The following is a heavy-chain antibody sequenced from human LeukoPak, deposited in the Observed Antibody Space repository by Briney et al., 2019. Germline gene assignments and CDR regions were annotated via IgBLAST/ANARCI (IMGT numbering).Heavy chain of an antibody. V-gene: IGHV1-69*13. J-gene: IGHJ4*02. CDR3: AAGVDYDTNFDY. CDR1: GGTFSSYA. CDR2: IIPIFGTA. Sequence: EASVKVSCKASGGTFSSYAISWVRQAPGQGLEWMGGIIPIFGTANYAQKFQRRVTITADESTSTAYMELSSLRSEDTAVYYCAAGVDYDTNFDYWGQGTLVTVSS. D-gene: IGHD3-9*01.